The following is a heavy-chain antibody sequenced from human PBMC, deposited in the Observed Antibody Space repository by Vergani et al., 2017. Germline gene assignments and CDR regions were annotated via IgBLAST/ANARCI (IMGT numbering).Heavy chain of an antibody. CDR2: LFSNDEK. CDR1: GFSLSNARMG. V-gene: IGHV2-26*01. Sequence: QVTLKESGPVLVKPTETLTLTCTVSGFSLSNARMGVSWIRQPPGKALEWLAHLFSNDEKSYSTSLKSRLTISKDTSKSQVVLTMTNMDPVDTATYYCARLLPRIVGATGWFDPWGQGTLVTVSS. D-gene: IGHD1-26*01. J-gene: IGHJ5*02. CDR3: ARLLPRIVGATGWFDP.